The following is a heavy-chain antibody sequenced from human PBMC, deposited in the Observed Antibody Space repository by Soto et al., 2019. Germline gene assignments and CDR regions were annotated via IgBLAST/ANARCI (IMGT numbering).Heavy chain of an antibody. CDR1: VGSFTGYH. Sequence: PSDTLYLTSAVYVGSFTGYHWRWIRQPPGKGLEWIGEINHSRSTKYNPSLKSRVTISVDTSKDQFSLKLSSVTAADTAVYYCARGIYDFWSSYDTWFDPWGQGT. J-gene: IGHJ5*02. D-gene: IGHD3-3*01. CDR3: ARGIYDFWSSYDTWFDP. V-gene: IGHV4-34*01. CDR2: INHSRST.